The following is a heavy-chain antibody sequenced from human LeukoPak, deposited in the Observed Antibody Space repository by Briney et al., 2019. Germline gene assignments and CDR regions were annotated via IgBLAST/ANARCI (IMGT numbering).Heavy chain of an antibody. CDR3: ARGVYSSSTGAFDI. Sequence: GGSLRLSCAASGFTFSSYSMNWVRQAPGKGLEWVSYISSSSSTKYYADSVKGRFTISRDNAKNSLYLQMNSLRAEDTAVYYCARGVYSSSTGAFDIWGQGTMVTVSS. V-gene: IGHV3-48*01. D-gene: IGHD6-6*01. CDR2: ISSSSSTK. J-gene: IGHJ3*02. CDR1: GFTFSSYS.